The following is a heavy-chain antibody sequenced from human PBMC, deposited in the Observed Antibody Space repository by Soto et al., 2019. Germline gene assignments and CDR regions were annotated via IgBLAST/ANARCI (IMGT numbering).Heavy chain of an antibody. J-gene: IGHJ4*02. D-gene: IGHD3-10*01. V-gene: IGHV3-74*01. Sequence: GGSLRLSCAASGLTFSDYWMHWVRQVPGKGLVWVSHINSDGSGTSYADSVKGRFTISRDNAKNMLYLQMNSLRAEDTAVYFCTRDTKKIGIDYWGQGTQVTVSS. CDR2: INSDGSGT. CDR3: TRDTKKIGIDY. CDR1: GLTFSDYW.